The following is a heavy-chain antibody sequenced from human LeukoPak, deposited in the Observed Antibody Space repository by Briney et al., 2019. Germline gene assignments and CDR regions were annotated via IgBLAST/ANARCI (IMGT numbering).Heavy chain of an antibody. D-gene: IGHD2-21*02. J-gene: IGHJ3*02. CDR2: ISSSGGSI. V-gene: IGHV3-23*01. Sequence: GGSLRLSCAASGFTFSSYALSWVRQAPGKGLEWVSAISSSGGSIYYADSVKGRFTISRDNSKNTLYLQMNSLRAEDTAVYYCASAYCGGDCYRSEDAFDIWGQGTMVTVSS. CDR1: GFTFSSYA. CDR3: ASAYCGGDCYRSEDAFDI.